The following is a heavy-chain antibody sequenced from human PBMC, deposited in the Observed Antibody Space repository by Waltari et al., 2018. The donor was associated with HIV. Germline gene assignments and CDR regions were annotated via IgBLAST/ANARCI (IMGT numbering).Heavy chain of an antibody. J-gene: IGHJ4*02. CDR3: ARGDYRVVYFDY. CDR2: ISSSSSYI. V-gene: IGHV3-21*01. D-gene: IGHD4-17*01. Sequence: EVQLVESGGGLVKPGGSLSLSCAASGFTFSSYSMNWVRQAPGKGLEWVSTISSSSSYIYYADSVKGRFTISRDNAKNSLYLQMNSLRAEDTAVYYCARGDYRVVYFDYWGQGTLVTVSS. CDR1: GFTFSSYS.